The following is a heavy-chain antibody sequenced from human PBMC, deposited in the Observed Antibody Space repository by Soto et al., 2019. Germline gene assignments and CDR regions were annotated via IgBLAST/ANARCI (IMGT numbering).Heavy chain of an antibody. CDR3: AKTATIFGILSPLDT. Sequence: QLQLQESGPGLVKPSETLSLTCTVSGGSISSSSYYWGWIRQPPGKGLEWIGSIYYTGSTYYNPSLKSRVTISVDTSKNQFSLKLSSVTAADTAVYYCAKTATIFGILSPLDTWGQGTLVTVSS. V-gene: IGHV4-39*01. CDR2: IYYTGST. CDR1: GGSISSSSYY. J-gene: IGHJ5*02. D-gene: IGHD3-3*01.